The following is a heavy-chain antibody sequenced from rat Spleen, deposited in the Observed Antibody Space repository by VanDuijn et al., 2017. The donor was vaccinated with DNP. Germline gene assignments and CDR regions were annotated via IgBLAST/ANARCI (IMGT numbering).Heavy chain of an antibody. D-gene: IGHD1-6*01. V-gene: IGHV5-19*01. J-gene: IGHJ2*01. CDR3: ATLLMYTTDIPDDY. CDR2: ISPSGGST. CDR1: GFTFSNYG. Sequence: EVQLVESGGGLVQPGRSLKLSCAASGFTFSNYGMHWIRQAPTKGLEWVASISPSGGSTYYRDSVKGRFTISRDNAKSTLYLQMDSLRSEDTATYYCATLLMYTTDIPDDYWGQGVMVTVSS.